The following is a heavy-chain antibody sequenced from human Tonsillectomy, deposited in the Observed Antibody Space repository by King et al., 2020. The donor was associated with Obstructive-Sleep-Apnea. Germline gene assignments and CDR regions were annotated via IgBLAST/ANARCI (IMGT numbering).Heavy chain of an antibody. J-gene: IGHJ5*02. D-gene: IGHD6-13*01. V-gene: IGHV4-34*01. CDR2: INHSGNT. Sequence: VQLQQWGAGLLKPSETLSLTCAVYGGSFSYYYWSWIRQPPGKGLEWIGAINHSGNTNYNPALKSRVTISADPSNNQFSLKLSSVTAAVTAVYYCARGSGAAAVNWLDPWGQGTLVTVSS. CDR1: GGSFSYYY. CDR3: ARGSGAAAVNWLDP.